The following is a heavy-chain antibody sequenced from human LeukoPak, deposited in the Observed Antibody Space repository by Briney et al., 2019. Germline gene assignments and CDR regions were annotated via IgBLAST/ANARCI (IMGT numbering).Heavy chain of an antibody. D-gene: IGHD3-10*01. J-gene: IGHJ4*02. V-gene: IGHV3-23*01. CDR3: AYYYYGSGSYSPYFDY. CDR1: GFTFSNNA. Sequence: GGSLRLSCAASGFTFSNNAMSWVRQAPGKGLEWVSGIGGSGGSTYYADSVKGRFTISTSNSKNTLYLYMNSLRAEDTAVYYCAYYYYGSGSYSPYFDYWGQGTLVTVSS. CDR2: IGGSGGST.